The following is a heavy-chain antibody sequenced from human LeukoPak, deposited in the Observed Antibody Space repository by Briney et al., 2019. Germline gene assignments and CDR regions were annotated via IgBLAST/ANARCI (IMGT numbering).Heavy chain of an antibody. CDR3: AREVGHFDY. Sequence: GRSLRLSCAASGFTSSSYGMHWVRQAPGKGLEWVAVISYDGSNKYYADSVKGRFTISRDNSKNTLYLQMNSLRAEDTAVYDCAREVGHFDYWGQGTLVTVSS. J-gene: IGHJ4*02. CDR1: GFTSSSYG. CDR2: ISYDGSNK. D-gene: IGHD1-26*01. V-gene: IGHV3-30*03.